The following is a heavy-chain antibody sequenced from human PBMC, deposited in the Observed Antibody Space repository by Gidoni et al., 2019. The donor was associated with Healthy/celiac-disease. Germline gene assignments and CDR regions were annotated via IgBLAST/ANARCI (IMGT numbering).Heavy chain of an antibody. CDR1: GFPFSIYA. CDR2: ISGSGGST. V-gene: IGHV3-23*01. J-gene: IGHJ5*02. D-gene: IGHD6-13*01. Sequence: EVQLWQAGGDLLQPGGSLRPPGEASGFPFSIYAISWVRQAPGKGLEWVSAISGSGGSTYYADSVKGRFTISRDNSKNTLYLQMNSLRAEDTAVYYCAKGEGIAAAVWFDPWGQGTLVTVSS. CDR3: AKGEGIAAAVWFDP.